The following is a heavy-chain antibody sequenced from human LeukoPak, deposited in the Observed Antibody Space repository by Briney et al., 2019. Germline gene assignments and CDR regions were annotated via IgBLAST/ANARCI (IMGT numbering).Heavy chain of an antibody. V-gene: IGHV3-30*02. Sequence: PGGSLRLSCAASGFTFSSYGMHWVRQAPGKGLEWVAFIRYDGSNKYYADSVKGRFTISRDNSKNTLYLQMNSLRAEDTAVYYCAKDEGGKEGPGPRAFDIWGQGTMVTVSS. CDR2: IRYDGSNK. J-gene: IGHJ3*02. D-gene: IGHD3-10*01. CDR1: GFTFSSYG. CDR3: AKDEGGKEGPGPRAFDI.